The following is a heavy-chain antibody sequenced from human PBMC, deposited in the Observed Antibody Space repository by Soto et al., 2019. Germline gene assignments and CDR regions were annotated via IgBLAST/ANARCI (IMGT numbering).Heavy chain of an antibody. J-gene: IGHJ4*02. D-gene: IGHD6-6*01. Sequence: SETLSLTCAVYGGSFSGYYWSWIRQPPGKGLEWIGEINHSGSTNYNPSLKSRVTISVDTSKNQFSLKLSSVTAADTAVYYCARGPGVSLSSSLPFDYWGQGTLVTVSS. CDR1: GGSFSGYY. V-gene: IGHV4-34*01. CDR3: ARGPGVSLSSSLPFDY. CDR2: INHSGST.